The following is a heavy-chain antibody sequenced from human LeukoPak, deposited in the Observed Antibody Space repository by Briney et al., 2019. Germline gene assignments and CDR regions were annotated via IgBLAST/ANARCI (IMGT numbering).Heavy chain of an antibody. J-gene: IGHJ4*02. CDR3: ARDKSYGDSEDY. D-gene: IGHD4-17*01. V-gene: IGHV3-7*05. Sequence: GGSLRLSCAASGFTFSNYWMSWVRQAPGKGLEWVANIKQDGSEKYYVDSVKGRFTISRDNAKKSLYLQMNSLRAEDTAVYYCARDKSYGDSEDYWGLGTLVTVSS. CDR2: IKQDGSEK. CDR1: GFTFSNYW.